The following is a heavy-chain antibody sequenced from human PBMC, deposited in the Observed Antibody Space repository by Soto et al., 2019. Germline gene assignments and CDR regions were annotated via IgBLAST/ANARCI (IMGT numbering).Heavy chain of an antibody. CDR1: GFTFSSYA. V-gene: IGHV3-23*01. CDR2: ISGSGGST. J-gene: IGHJ6*02. D-gene: IGHD3-10*01. CDR3: AKDRITMVRGVNGMDV. Sequence: EVQLLESGGGLVQPGGSLRLSCAASGFTFSSYAMSWVRQAPGKGLEWVSAISGSGGSTYYADSVKGRFTISRDNSKNTLYLQMNSLRAEDTAVYYCAKDRITMVRGVNGMDVWGQGTTVTVSS.